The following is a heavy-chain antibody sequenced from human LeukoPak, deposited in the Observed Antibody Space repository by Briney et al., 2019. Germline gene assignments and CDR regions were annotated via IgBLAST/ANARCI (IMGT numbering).Heavy chain of an antibody. D-gene: IGHD3-16*01. CDR3: AKDLGGSTEFDY. Sequence: GRSLRLSCAASGFTFISYGMHWVRQAPGKGLEWVAVIWYDGSNKYYADSVKGRFTISRDNSKNTLYLQMNSLRAEDTAVYYCAKDLGGSTEFDYWGQGTLVTVSS. CDR2: IWYDGSNK. J-gene: IGHJ4*02. CDR1: GFTFISYG. V-gene: IGHV3-33*06.